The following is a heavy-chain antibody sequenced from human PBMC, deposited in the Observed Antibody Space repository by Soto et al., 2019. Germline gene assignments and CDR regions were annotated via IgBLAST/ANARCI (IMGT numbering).Heavy chain of an antibody. CDR2: IKQDGSEK. V-gene: IGHV3-7*01. Sequence: EVQLVESGGGLVQPGGSLRLSCAASGFTFSSYWMSWVRQAPGKGLEWVANIKQDGSEKYYVDSVKGRFTISRDNAKNSLYLQMNSLRAEDSAVHYCARDPDYYGMDVWGQGTTVTVSS. CDR1: GFTFSSYW. J-gene: IGHJ6*02. CDR3: ARDPDYYGMDV.